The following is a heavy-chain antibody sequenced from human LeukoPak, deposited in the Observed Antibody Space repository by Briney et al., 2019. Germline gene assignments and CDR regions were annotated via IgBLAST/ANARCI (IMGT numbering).Heavy chain of an antibody. CDR3: ARDQWRLFDY. Sequence: GGSLRLSCAASGFTFSNYWMSWVRQAPGKGLEWVASIKEDGSDKYYVDSVKGRFTISRDSARNSLFLQMNSLRAEDTAVYYCARDQWRLFDYWGQGTLVTVSS. CDR2: IKEDGSDK. V-gene: IGHV3-7*04. CDR1: GFTFSNYW. J-gene: IGHJ4*02. D-gene: IGHD2-21*02.